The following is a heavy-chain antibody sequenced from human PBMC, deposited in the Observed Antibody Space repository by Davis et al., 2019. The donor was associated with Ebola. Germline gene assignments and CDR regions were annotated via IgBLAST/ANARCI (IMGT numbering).Heavy chain of an antibody. D-gene: IGHD1-26*01. CDR2: IKQDGGEK. CDR3: SRDRWELLLDS. V-gene: IGHV3-7*01. J-gene: IGHJ4*02. CDR1: GFIFSHYW. Sequence: GETLKISCAASGFIFSHYWMSWVRQAPGKVPEWVAIIKQDGGEKYYVDSVKGRFTITRDNAKNSLYLQMNSLRDEDTAVYYCSRDRWELLLDSWGQGTLVTVSS.